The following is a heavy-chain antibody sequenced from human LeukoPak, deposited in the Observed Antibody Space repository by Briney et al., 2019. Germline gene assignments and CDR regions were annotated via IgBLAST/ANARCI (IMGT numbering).Heavy chain of an antibody. CDR2: ISSGGTYK. CDR1: GFTFSVYT. J-gene: IGHJ3*02. Sequence: PGGSLRLSCAASGFTFSVYTMNWVRQTPGKGLEWVSSISSGGTYKYYTDSVKGRFTISRDNAQNSLYLQMNSLRAEDSSVYYCARPTTVTTVSADAFDIWGQGTMVTVSS. V-gene: IGHV3-21*01. CDR3: ARPTTVTTVSADAFDI. D-gene: IGHD4-17*01.